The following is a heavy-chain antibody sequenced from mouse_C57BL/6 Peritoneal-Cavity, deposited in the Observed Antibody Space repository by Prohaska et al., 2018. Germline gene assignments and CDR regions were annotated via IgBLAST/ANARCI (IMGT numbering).Heavy chain of an antibody. Sequence: QVQLQQPGAELVRPGSSVKLSCKASGYTFPSYWMDWVKHRPGQGLEWIVNIYPSDSETHYNQKFKDKATLTVDKSSRTADMQLSSLTSEDSAVYYCACNYDARENWGQGTSVTVST. CDR1: GYTFPSYW. V-gene: IGHV1-61*01. CDR2: IYPSDSET. J-gene: IGHJ4*01. CDR3: ACNYDAREN. D-gene: IGHD2-1*01.